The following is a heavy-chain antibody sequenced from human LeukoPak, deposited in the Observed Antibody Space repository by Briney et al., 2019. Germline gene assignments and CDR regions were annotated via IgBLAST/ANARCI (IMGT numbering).Heavy chain of an antibody. Sequence: SETLSLTCAVYGGSFSGYYWSWIRQPPGKGLEWIGEINHSGSTNYNPSLKSRVTISVDPSKNQFSLKLSSVTAADTAVYYCARGLTGVKLERRRVIDPWGQETLVTVSS. D-gene: IGHD1-1*01. J-gene: IGHJ5*02. CDR3: ARGLTGVKLERRRVIDP. CDR2: INHSGST. CDR1: GGSFSGYY. V-gene: IGHV4-34*01.